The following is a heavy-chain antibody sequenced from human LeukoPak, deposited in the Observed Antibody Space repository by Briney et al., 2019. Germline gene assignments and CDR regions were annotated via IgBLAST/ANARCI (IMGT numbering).Heavy chain of an antibody. V-gene: IGHV3-13*01. D-gene: IGHD6-13*01. CDR3: ARGGRGSSWYEK. Sequence: GGSLRLACAASGFTFKSYDMHRVCQVAGRGLEWVSGIGTAGDTYYQGSVKGRFTISRENAKNTLYLQMNNLRAGDTALYYCARGGRGSSWYEKWGQGTLVAVSS. CDR2: IGTAGDT. J-gene: IGHJ4*02. CDR1: GFTFKSYD.